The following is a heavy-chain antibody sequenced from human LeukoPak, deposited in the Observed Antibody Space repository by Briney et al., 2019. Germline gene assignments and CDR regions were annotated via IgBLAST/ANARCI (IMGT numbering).Heavy chain of an antibody. CDR1: GYSISSGYY. D-gene: IGHD3-22*01. V-gene: IGHV4-38-2*02. J-gene: IGHJ4*02. Sequence: SETLSLTCTVSGYSISSGYYWGWIRQPPGKGLEWIGSIYHSGSTYYNPSLKSRVTISVDTSKNQFSLKLSSVTAADTAVYYCARGRWLLTYFDYWGQGTLVTVSS. CDR2: IYHSGST. CDR3: ARGRWLLTYFDY.